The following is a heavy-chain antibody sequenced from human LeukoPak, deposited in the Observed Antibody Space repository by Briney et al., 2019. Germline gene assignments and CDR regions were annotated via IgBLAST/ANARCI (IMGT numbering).Heavy chain of an antibody. CDR1: GFTFRNYA. CDR2: ISGDGGST. Sequence: PGRSLRLSCAASGFTFRNYAMHWVRQAPGKGLEWVSLISGDGGSTYYADSVKGRFTISRDNSKNSLYLQMNSLRTEDTALYYCAKDAGEVVGATGAFDIWGQGTMVTVSS. D-gene: IGHD1-26*01. CDR3: AKDAGEVVGATGAFDI. J-gene: IGHJ3*02. V-gene: IGHV3-43*02.